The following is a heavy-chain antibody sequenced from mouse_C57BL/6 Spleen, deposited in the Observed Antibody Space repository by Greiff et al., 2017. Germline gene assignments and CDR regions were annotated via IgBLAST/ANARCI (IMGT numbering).Heavy chain of an antibody. CDR2: INPGSGGT. V-gene: IGHV1-54*01. CDR3: ARNGITTVFDD. J-gene: IGHJ2*01. CDR1: GYAFTNYL. Sequence: QVQLQQSGAELVRPGTSVKVSCKASGYAFTNYLIEWVKQRPGQGLEWIGVINPGSGGTNYNEKFKGKATLTADKSSSTAYMQLSSLTSEDSAVYFCARNGITTVFDDWGQGTTLTVSS. D-gene: IGHD1-1*01.